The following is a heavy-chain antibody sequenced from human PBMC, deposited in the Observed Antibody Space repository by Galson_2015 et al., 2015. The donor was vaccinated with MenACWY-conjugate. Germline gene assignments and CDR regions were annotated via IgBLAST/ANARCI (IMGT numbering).Heavy chain of an antibody. D-gene: IGHD3-16*01. CDR3: ARAPGVAYDRYYES. CDR1: DVSISSNTW. J-gene: IGHJ4*02. Sequence: TLSLTCAVSDVSISSNTWWTWVRQPPGTGLEWIAEIYHRGRTNFHPSLQTRVTTSVDKSNNQFSLRLSSVTAADTAVYYCARAPGVAYDRYYESWGQGIPVTVSS. V-gene: IGHV4-4*02. CDR2: IYHRGRT.